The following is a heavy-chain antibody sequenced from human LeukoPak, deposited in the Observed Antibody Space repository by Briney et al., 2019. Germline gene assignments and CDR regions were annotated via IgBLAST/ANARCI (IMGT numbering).Heavy chain of an antibody. CDR3: ARGKISVGSSDYVPSHYYYGMDV. CDR1: GGSFSGYY. D-gene: IGHD4-17*01. Sequence: SETLSLTCAVYGGSFSGYYWSWIRQPPGKGLEWIGEINHSGSTNYNPSLKSRVTISVDTSKNQFSLKLSSVTAADTAVYYCARGKISVGSSDYVPSHYYYGMDVWGQETTVTVSS. CDR2: INHSGST. J-gene: IGHJ6*02. V-gene: IGHV4-34*01.